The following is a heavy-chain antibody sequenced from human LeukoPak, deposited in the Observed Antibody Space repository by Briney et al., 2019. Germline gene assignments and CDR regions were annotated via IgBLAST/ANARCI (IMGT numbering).Heavy chain of an antibody. CDR3: ARDANPYLGDYFDY. Sequence: PSETLSLTCTVSGGSISSYYWSWIRQPPEKGLEWIGYIYYSGSTNYNPSLKSRVTISVDTSKNQFSLKLSSVTAADTAVYYCARDANPYLGDYFDYWGQGTLVTVSS. V-gene: IGHV4-59*01. D-gene: IGHD4/OR15-4a*01. CDR1: GGSISSYY. J-gene: IGHJ4*02. CDR2: IYYSGST.